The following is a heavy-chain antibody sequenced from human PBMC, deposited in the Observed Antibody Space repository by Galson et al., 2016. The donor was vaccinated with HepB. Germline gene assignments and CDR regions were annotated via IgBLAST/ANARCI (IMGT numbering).Heavy chain of an antibody. V-gene: IGHV4-39*01. D-gene: IGHD5-18*01. Sequence: SETLSLTCTVSGGSISSSSYYWGWIRQPPGKGLEWIGSIYYSGSTYYNPSLQSRVTISVDTSKNQFSLKISSGTAADTAVYYCASRFRYTYGPPFGMDGWGQGTTVTVAS. CDR1: GGSISSSSYY. CDR2: IYYSGST. J-gene: IGHJ6*02. CDR3: ASRFRYTYGPPFGMDG.